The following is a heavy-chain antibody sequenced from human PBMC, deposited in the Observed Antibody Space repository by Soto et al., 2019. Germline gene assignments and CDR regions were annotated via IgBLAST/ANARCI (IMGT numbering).Heavy chain of an antibody. Sequence: SVKVSCKASGGSFNSYTISWVRQAPGQGLEWMGRIIPILDIVNYAQKFQGGVTITADKSTSTAYMELSSLRSEDTAVYYCARMLGPYTSGWYHYFDYWGQGTLVTVSS. CDR2: IIPILDIV. V-gene: IGHV1-69*02. J-gene: IGHJ4*02. D-gene: IGHD6-19*01. CDR3: ARMLGPYTSGWYHYFDY. CDR1: GGSFNSYT.